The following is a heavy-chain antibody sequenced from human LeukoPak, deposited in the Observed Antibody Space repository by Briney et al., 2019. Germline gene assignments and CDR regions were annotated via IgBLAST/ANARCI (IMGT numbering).Heavy chain of an antibody. J-gene: IGHJ4*02. CDR1: GGTFSSYA. CDR3: ARGIRRIVVAIRGPDYYFDY. CDR2: IIPIFGTA. Sequence: SVKVSCKASGGTFSSYAISWVRQAPGQGLEWMGGIIPIFGTANYAQKFQGRVTITADESTSTAYMELSSLRSEDTAVYYCARGIRRIVVAIRGPDYYFDYWGQGTLVTVSS. D-gene: IGHD3-22*01. V-gene: IGHV1-69*13.